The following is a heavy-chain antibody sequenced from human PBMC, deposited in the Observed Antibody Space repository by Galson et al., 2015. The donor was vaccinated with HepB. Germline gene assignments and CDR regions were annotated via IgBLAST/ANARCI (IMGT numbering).Heavy chain of an antibody. V-gene: IGHV3-66*01. Sequence: SLRLSCAASGFTVSSNYMSWVRQAPGRGLEWVSVIYSGGSTYYADSVKGRFTISRDNSKNTLYLQMNSLRAEDTAVYYCASPSPWGIPRPDYWGQGTLVTVSS. CDR1: GFTVSSNY. D-gene: IGHD3-16*01. CDR2: IYSGGST. CDR3: ASPSPWGIPRPDY. J-gene: IGHJ4*02.